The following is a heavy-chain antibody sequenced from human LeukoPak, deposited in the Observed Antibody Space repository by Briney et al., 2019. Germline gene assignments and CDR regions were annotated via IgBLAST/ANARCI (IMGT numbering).Heavy chain of an antibody. Sequence: SETLSPTCAVYGGSFSGYYWSWIRQPPGKGLEWIGEINHSGSTNYNPSLKSRVTISVDTSKNQFSLKLSSVTAADTAVYYCARADYDSSGYIGGGYYFDYWGQGTLVTVSS. J-gene: IGHJ4*02. CDR2: INHSGST. V-gene: IGHV4-34*01. CDR3: ARADYDSSGYIGGGYYFDY. D-gene: IGHD3-22*01. CDR1: GGSFSGYY.